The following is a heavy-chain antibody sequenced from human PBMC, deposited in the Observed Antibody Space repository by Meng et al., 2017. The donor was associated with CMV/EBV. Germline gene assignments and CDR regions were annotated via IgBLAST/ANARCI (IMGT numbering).Heavy chain of an antibody. CDR2: IYSSGNT. J-gene: IGHJ4*02. Sequence: QVHRQESGPGLVRPSETLSLTCSVSGPSISHFYWSWIRQPASKGLEWIGRIYSSGNTNYNPSLKSRVTMSLDTSKNQISLRLISVTAADTAVYYCATGSGDFDHWGPGTLVTASS. V-gene: IGHV4-4*07. CDR1: GPSISHFY. CDR3: ATGSGDFDH. D-gene: IGHD1-26*01.